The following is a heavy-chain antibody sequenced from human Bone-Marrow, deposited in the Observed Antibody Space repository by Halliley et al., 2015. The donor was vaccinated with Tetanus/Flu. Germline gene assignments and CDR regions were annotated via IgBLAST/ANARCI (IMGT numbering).Heavy chain of an antibody. J-gene: IGHJ1*01. D-gene: IGHD1-7*01. Sequence: TLSLTCSVSGGSIISDYWSWIRQSPGKGLEWIGYKYYSGTEYNPSLRSRVTTSVDLPKNQFSLKLSSVTAADTAVYYCATGYNWNYAYHWGQGTLVTVSS. CDR2: KYYSGT. V-gene: IGHV4-59*08. CDR1: GGSIISDY. CDR3: ATGYNWNYAYH.